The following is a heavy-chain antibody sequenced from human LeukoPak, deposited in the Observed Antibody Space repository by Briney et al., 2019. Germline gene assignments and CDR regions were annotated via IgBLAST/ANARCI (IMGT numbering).Heavy chain of an antibody. Sequence: KPSETLSLTCTVSGASINSYYWTWIRQPAGKGLEWIGRIYAGGSTNYNPSLRSRVTMSVDTSKNQFSLKLNSVTAADTAVYYCARNAGDYWGQGTLVTVSS. CDR3: ARNAGDY. J-gene: IGHJ4*02. CDR2: IYAGGST. CDR1: GASINSYY. V-gene: IGHV4-4*07. D-gene: IGHD6-13*01.